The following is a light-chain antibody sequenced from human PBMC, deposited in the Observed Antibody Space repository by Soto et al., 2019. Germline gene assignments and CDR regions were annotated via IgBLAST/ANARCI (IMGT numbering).Light chain of an antibody. Sequence: QSALTQPASVSGSPGQPITISCTGTSSDVGAYNYVSWYQHHPGKAPKLIIYDVSDRPSGVSNRFSASKSGNTASLTISGLQAEDEADYYCSSYTSSNTEVFGTGTKLTVL. CDR2: DVS. J-gene: IGLJ1*01. V-gene: IGLV2-14*03. CDR1: SSDVGAYNY. CDR3: SSYTSSNTEV.